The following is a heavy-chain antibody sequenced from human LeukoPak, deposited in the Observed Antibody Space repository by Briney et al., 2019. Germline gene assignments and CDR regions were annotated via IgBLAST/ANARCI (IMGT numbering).Heavy chain of an antibody. CDR2: INHSGST. D-gene: IGHD1-1*01. CDR1: GGSFSGYY. CDR3: ARKLERRRPFDY. V-gene: IGHV4-34*01. Sequence: SETLSLTCAVYGGSFSGYYWSWIRQPPGKGLEWIGEINHSGSTNYNPSLKSRVTISVDTSKNQFSLKLSSVTAADTAVYCCARKLERRRPFDYWGQGTLVTVSS. J-gene: IGHJ4*02.